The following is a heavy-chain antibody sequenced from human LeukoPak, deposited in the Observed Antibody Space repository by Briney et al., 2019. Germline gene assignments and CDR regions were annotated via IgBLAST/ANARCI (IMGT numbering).Heavy chain of an antibody. V-gene: IGHV4-4*07. Sequence: SETLSLTCTVSGGSISSYYWSWIRQPARKGLEWVGRIYTSGSTNYNPSLKSRVTMSVDTSKTQFSLKLSSVTAADTAVYYCARAVAAAGTGFDYWGQGTLVTVSS. CDR2: IYTSGST. CDR3: ARAVAAAGTGFDY. CDR1: GGSISSYY. J-gene: IGHJ4*02. D-gene: IGHD6-13*01.